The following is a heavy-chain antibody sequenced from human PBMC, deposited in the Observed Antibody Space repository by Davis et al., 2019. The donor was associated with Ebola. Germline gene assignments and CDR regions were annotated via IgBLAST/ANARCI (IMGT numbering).Heavy chain of an antibody. CDR2: IYPSDSDT. D-gene: IGHD1-20*01. CDR3: ATLRRTITGMDDGFDI. V-gene: IGHV5-51*01. J-gene: IGHJ3*02. Sequence: GESLKISCQASGYTFTSYWIGWVRQMPGKGLEWMGLIYPSDSDTVYSPSFRGQVTISADKSIKTAFLQWSSLKASDTAIYYCATLRRTITGMDDGFDIWGQGTMVTVSS. CDR1: GYTFTSYW.